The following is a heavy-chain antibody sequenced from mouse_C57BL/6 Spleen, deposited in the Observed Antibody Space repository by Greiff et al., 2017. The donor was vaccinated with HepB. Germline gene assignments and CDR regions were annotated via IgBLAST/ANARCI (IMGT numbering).Heavy chain of an antibody. V-gene: IGHV5-9-1*02. J-gene: IGHJ1*03. Sequence: EVKLVESGEGLVKPGGSLKLSCAASGFTFSSYAMSWVRQTPEKRLEWVAYISSGGDYIYYADTVKGRFTISRDNARNTLYLQMSSLKSEDTAMYYCTRGDDYDHWYFDVWGTGTTVTVSS. CDR3: TRGDDYDHWYFDV. CDR2: ISSGGDYI. D-gene: IGHD2-4*01. CDR1: GFTFSSYA.